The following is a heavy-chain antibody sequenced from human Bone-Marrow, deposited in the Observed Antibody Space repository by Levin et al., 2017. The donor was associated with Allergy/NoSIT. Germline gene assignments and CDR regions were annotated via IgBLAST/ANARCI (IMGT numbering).Heavy chain of an antibody. CDR2: INPNSGVT. D-gene: IGHD2/OR15-2a*01. CDR1: GYTFSGHN. J-gene: IGHJ4*02. CDR3: AGSEYRNFPFDV. V-gene: IGHV1-2*02. Sequence: GGSLRLSCKASGYTFSGHNIQWARQAPGQGLEWMGYINPNSGVTKYSQNFQGRVTMTRDTSIATAYMELSGVGFDETAVYFCAGSEYRNFPFDVWGQGTLVTVSS.